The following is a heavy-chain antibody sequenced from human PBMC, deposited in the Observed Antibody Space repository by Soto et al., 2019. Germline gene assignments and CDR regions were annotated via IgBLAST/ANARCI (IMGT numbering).Heavy chain of an antibody. CDR2: IYYSGST. Sequence: QVQLQESGPGLVKPSQTLSLTCTVSGGSISSGDYYWSWIRQPPGKGLEWIGYIYYSGSTYYNPSIKSRVTISVGTPKNQFSLKLSPVTAADTAVYYCARAVVGYSYFGGSWFDPWGQGTLVTVSS. V-gene: IGHV4-30-4*01. CDR3: ARAVVGYSYFGGSWFDP. CDR1: GGSISSGDYY. J-gene: IGHJ5*02. D-gene: IGHD5-18*01.